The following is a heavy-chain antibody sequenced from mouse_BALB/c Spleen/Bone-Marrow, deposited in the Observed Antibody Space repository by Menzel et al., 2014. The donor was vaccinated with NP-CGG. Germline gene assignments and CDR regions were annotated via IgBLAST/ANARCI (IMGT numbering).Heavy chain of an antibody. D-gene: IGHD1-1*01. CDR1: GYSITSDYA. CDR3: ARWRDYYGSSYYWYFDV. CDR2: ISYSGST. V-gene: IGHV3-2*02. J-gene: IGHJ1*01. Sequence: EVQLQESGPGLVKPSQSLSLTCTVTGYSITSDYAWNWIRQFPGNKLEWMGYISYSGSTSYNPSLKSRISITRDTSKNQFFLQLNSVTTEDTATYYCARWRDYYGSSYYWYFDVWGAGTTVTVSS.